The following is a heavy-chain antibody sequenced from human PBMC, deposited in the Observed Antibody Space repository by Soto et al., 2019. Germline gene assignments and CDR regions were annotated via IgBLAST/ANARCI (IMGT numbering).Heavy chain of an antibody. J-gene: IGHJ4*02. CDR3: ARAGYSSGWYSLTDY. CDR1: GYTFTSYG. V-gene: IGHV1-18*04. CDR2: ISAYNGNT. D-gene: IGHD6-19*01. Sequence: QVQLVQSGAEVKKPGASVKVSCTASGYTFTSYGISWVRQAPGQGLERMGWISAYNGNTNYAQKLQGRVTMTTDTSTSTAYMALRSLRSDDTAVYYCARAGYSSGWYSLTDYWGQGTLVTVSS.